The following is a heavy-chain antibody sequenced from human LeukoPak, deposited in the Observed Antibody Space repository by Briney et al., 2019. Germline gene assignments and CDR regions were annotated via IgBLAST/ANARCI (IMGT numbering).Heavy chain of an antibody. V-gene: IGHV1-18*01. CDR2: ISAYNGNT. CDR3: ARDLGIAAAEIDY. D-gene: IGHD6-13*01. CDR1: GYTFTSYG. Sequence: ASVKVSCKASGYTFTSYGISWVRQAPGQGLEWMGWISAYNGNTNYAQKLQGRVTMTTDTSTSTAYTELRSLRSDDTAVYYCARDLGIAAAEIDYWGQGTLVTVSS. J-gene: IGHJ4*02.